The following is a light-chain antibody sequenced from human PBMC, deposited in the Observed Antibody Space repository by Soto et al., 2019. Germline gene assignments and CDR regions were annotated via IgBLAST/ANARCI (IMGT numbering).Light chain of an antibody. CDR3: SSYTSSSTLV. CDR1: ASDIGVYNY. V-gene: IGLV2-14*03. CDR2: DVS. Sequence: QSALTQPASVSGSPGQSITISCTGTASDIGVYNYVSWYQQHPDRAPKLMIHDVSNRPSGVSNRFSGSKSGNTASLTISGLQAVDEADYYCSSYTSSSTLVFGTGTKLTVL. J-gene: IGLJ1*01.